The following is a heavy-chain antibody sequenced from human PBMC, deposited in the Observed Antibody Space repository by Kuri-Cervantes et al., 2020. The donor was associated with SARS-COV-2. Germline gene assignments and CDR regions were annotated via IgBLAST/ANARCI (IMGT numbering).Heavy chain of an antibody. Sequence: SETLSLTCTVSGGSISSYYWSWIRQPPGKGLEWIGSIYYSGSTYYNPSLKSRVTISVDTPKNQFSLKLSSVTAADTAVYYCARTKGTIFGVVNWFDPWGQGTLVTVSS. V-gene: IGHV4-39*07. CDR1: GGSISSYY. J-gene: IGHJ5*02. CDR2: IYYSGST. CDR3: ARTKGTIFGVVNWFDP. D-gene: IGHD3-3*01.